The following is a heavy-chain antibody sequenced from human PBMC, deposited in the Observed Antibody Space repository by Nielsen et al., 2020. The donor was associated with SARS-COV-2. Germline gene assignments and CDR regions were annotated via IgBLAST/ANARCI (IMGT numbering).Heavy chain of an antibody. CDR1: GFTFSGYD. J-gene: IGHJ4*02. D-gene: IGHD1/OR15-1a*01. V-gene: IGHV3-7*03. CDR2: INEDGNEK. CDR3: ARYSTWTNDW. Sequence: GESLKISCAASGFTFSGYDMNWVRQAPGKGLEWVASINEDGNEKYYLDSVKGRFTISRDNAKNSLHLQMNSLRADDTAMYFCARYSTWTNDWWGPGTLVTVSS.